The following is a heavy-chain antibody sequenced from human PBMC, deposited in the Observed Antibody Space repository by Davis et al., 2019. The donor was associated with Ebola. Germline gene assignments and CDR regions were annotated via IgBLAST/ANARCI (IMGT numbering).Heavy chain of an antibody. V-gene: IGHV4-59*01. CDR3: ARDGRYYDFWSGYSTYYYYGMDV. J-gene: IGHJ6*02. D-gene: IGHD3-3*01. Sequence: PGGSLRLSCTVSGGSISSYYWSWIRQPPGKGLEWIGYIYYSGSTNYNPSLKSRVTISVDTSKNQFSLKLSSVTAADTAVYYCARDGRYYDFWSGYSTYYYYGMDVWGQGTTVTVSS. CDR1: GGSISSYY. CDR2: IYYSGST.